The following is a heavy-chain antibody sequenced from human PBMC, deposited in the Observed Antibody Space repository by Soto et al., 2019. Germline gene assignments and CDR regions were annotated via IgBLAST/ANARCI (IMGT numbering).Heavy chain of an antibody. CDR1: GASTSSYN. Sequence: PSETLSLTCSVSGASTSSYNWNWVRQSAGKGPEWVGRLNIAGTINYNPSLKSRITMSMDTSKNQISLHLRSVTAADTAMYYCARDRGEYTSSWFWYFSHWGHGTLVTVSS. CDR3: ARDRGEYTSSWFWYFSH. V-gene: IGHV4-4*07. D-gene: IGHD6-13*01. CDR2: LNIAGTI. J-gene: IGHJ2*01.